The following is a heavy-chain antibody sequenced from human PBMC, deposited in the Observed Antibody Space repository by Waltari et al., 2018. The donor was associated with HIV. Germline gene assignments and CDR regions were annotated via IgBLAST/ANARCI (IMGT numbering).Heavy chain of an antibody. CDR1: GFNFGGYV. D-gene: IGHD4-17*01. V-gene: IGHV3-23*01. J-gene: IGHJ4*02. CDR2: ISQSGHT. CDR3: AKDRHDYGDFAFDS. Sequence: EVHLLDSGGGLVQPGGSLRLSCTAYGFNFGGYVMSWVRQAPGKGLEWVSAISQSGHTNYADSVKGRFTISRENFRDALYLQMNSLRAEDTAVYYCAKDRHDYGDFAFDSWGQGTLVIVSS.